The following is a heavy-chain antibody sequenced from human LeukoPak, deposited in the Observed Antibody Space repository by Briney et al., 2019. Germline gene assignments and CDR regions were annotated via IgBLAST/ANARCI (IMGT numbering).Heavy chain of an antibody. D-gene: IGHD1-7*01. Sequence: QAGGSLRLSCAASGFTFSSYAMHWVRRAPGKGLEWVAVISYDGSNKYYADSVKGRFTISRDNSKNTLYLQMNSLRAEDTAVYYCAKTGTHYYFDYWGQGTLVTVSS. CDR2: ISYDGSNK. J-gene: IGHJ4*02. CDR1: GFTFSSYA. CDR3: AKTGTHYYFDY. V-gene: IGHV3-30*04.